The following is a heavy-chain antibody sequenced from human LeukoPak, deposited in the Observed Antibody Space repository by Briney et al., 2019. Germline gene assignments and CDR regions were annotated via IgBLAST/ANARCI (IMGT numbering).Heavy chain of an antibody. Sequence: SQTLSLTCAVSGGSISSGGYSWSWIRQPPGKGLEWIGYIYYSGSTYYNPSLKSRVTISVDTSKNQFSLKLSSVTAADTAVYYCARVIQGTMVRGGRPYYYYYMDVWGKGTTVTISS. J-gene: IGHJ6*03. CDR3: ARVIQGTMVRGGRPYYYYYMDV. CDR1: GGSISSGGYS. D-gene: IGHD3-10*01. CDR2: IYYSGST. V-gene: IGHV4-30-4*07.